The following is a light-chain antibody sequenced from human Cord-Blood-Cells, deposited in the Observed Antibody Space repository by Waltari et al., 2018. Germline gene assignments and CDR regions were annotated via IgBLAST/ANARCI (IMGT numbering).Light chain of an antibody. CDR2: DAS. J-gene: IGKJ1*01. Sequence: EIVLTKSPATLSLSPGERATHDCRASQSGSSYLAWYQQKPGKATRLRSYDASNRATGIPARFSGSGSGTDFTLTISSREPEDFAVDYSQLRSHWTFGPGTKVDIK. V-gene: IGKV3-11*01. CDR3: QLRSHWT. CDR1: QSGSSY.